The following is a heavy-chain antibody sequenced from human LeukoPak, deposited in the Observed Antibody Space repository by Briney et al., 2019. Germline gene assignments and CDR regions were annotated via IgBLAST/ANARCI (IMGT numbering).Heavy chain of an antibody. CDR3: ARTYYDFWSGYHKFDY. D-gene: IGHD3-3*01. Sequence: GASVKVSCKASGYTFNRNALNWVRQAPGQGLDWMGWINPNTGNPTYAQGFTGRFVFSLDTSVSTAYLRITSLKAEDTAVYYCARTYYDFWSGYHKFDYWGQGTLVTVSS. V-gene: IGHV7-4-1*02. CDR1: GYTFNRNA. CDR2: INPNTGNP. J-gene: IGHJ4*02.